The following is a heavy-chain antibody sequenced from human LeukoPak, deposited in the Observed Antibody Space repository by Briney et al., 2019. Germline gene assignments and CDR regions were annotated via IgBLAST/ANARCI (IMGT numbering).Heavy chain of an antibody. CDR1: GFTLSGYW. J-gene: IGHJ5*02. V-gene: IGHV3-74*01. CDR3: ARDPRNVGLAP. CDR2: NNGDGSTT. D-gene: IGHD2-15*01. Sequence: GGSLRLSCVASGFTLSGYWMYWVRQAPGKGLMYISRNNGDGSTTNYADVVKGRFTMSRDNVKNTLYLQMNSLRVEDTAVYYCARDPRNVGLAPWGQGTLVTVSS.